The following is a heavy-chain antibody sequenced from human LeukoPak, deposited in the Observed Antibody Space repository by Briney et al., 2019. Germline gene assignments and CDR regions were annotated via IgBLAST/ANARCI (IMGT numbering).Heavy chain of an antibody. D-gene: IGHD4-17*01. V-gene: IGHV3-53*01. CDR3: ARTNPVYGDYDY. CDR1: GFSVNDNY. J-gene: IGHJ4*02. CDR2: MFPDGRT. Sequence: PGGSLRLSCAVSGFSVNDNYMSWVRQAPGKGPQWVSVMFPDGRTYYADSVKGRFTISRDLARNTLLLQMHSLRADDTAVHYCARTNPVYGDYDYWGQGTLVTVSS.